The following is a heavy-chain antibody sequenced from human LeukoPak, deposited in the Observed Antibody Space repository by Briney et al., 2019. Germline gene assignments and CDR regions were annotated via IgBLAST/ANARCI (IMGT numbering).Heavy chain of an antibody. CDR3: ARDTAIYYYMDV. Sequence: SGKVSCKASGYTFTSYYMHWVRQAPGQGLEWMGGIIPIFGTANYAQKFQGRVTITADESTSTAYMELSSLRSEDTAVYYCARDTAIYYYMDVWGKGTTVTVSS. V-gene: IGHV1-69*13. D-gene: IGHD5-18*01. CDR2: IIPIFGTA. CDR1: GYTFTSYY. J-gene: IGHJ6*03.